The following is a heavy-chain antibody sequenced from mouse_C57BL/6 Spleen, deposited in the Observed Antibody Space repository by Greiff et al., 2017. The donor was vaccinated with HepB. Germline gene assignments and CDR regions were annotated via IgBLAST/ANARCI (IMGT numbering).Heavy chain of an antibody. CDR1: GYTFTDYY. CDR2: IYPGSGNT. V-gene: IGHV1-76*01. Sequence: QVQLQQSGAELVRPGASVKLSCKASGYTFTDYYINWVKQRPGQGLEWIARIYPGSGNTYYNEKFKGKATLTAEKSSSTAYMQLSSLTSEDSAVYFCAREGYYDYDGLMDYWGQGTSVTVSS. J-gene: IGHJ4*01. D-gene: IGHD2-4*01. CDR3: AREGYYDYDGLMDY.